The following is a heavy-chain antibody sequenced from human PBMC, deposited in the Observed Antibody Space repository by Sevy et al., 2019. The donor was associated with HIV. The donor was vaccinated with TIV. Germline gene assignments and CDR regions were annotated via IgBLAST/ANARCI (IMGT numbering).Heavy chain of an antibody. D-gene: IGHD4-4*01. CDR2: FDPEDGET. CDR1: GYTLTELS. V-gene: IGHV1-24*01. Sequence: ASVKVACKVSGYTLTELSMHWVRQAPGKGLEWMGGFDPEDGETIYAQKFQGRVTMTEDTSTDTAYMELSSLRSEDTAVYYCATDLFLSNYRPMDVWGKGTTVTVSS. J-gene: IGHJ6*04. CDR3: ATDLFLSNYRPMDV.